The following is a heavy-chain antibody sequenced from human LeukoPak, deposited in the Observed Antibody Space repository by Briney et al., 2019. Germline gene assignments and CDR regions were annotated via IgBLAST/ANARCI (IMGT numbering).Heavy chain of an antibody. V-gene: IGHV4-34*01. CDR3: ARGLPDYFDY. CDR1: GGSFSGYY. J-gene: IGHJ4*02. CDR2: INHSGST. Sequence: SETPSLTCAVYGGSFSGYYWSWNRQPPGKGLEWIGEINHSGSTNYNPSLKSRVTISVDTSKNQFSLKLSSVTAADTAVYYCARGLPDYFDYWGQGTLVTVSS.